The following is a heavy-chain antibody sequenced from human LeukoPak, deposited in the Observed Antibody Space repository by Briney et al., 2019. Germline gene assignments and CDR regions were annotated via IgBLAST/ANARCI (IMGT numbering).Heavy chain of an antibody. CDR1: GFTFSSYA. Sequence: PGGSLRLSCAASGFTFSSYAMHWVRQAPGKGLEYVSAISSNGGSTYYANSVKGRFTISRDSSKNTLYLQTGSLRAEDMAVYYCARSRIVGATPFDYWGQGTLVTVSS. CDR3: ARSRIVGATPFDY. V-gene: IGHV3-64*01. CDR2: ISSNGGST. D-gene: IGHD1-26*01. J-gene: IGHJ4*02.